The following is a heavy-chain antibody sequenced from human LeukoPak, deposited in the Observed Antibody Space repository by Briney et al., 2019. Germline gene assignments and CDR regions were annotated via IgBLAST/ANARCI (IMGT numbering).Heavy chain of an antibody. Sequence: SETLSLTCAVSGGSISSGGYSWSWIRQPPGKGLEWIGYIYHSGSTYYNPSLKSRVTISVDRSKNQFSLKLSSVTAADTAVYYCARHQYGVNPYYYYGMDVWGQGTTVTVSS. CDR1: GGSISSGGYS. V-gene: IGHV4-30-2*01. J-gene: IGHJ6*02. D-gene: IGHD4-17*01. CDR2: IYHSGST. CDR3: ARHQYGVNPYYYYGMDV.